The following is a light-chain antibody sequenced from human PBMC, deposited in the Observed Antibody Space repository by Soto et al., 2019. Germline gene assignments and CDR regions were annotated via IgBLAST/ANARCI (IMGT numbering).Light chain of an antibody. CDR3: SSYTSSSSLDVV. J-gene: IGLJ2*01. Sequence: QSALTQPASVSGSPGQSITISCTGNSSDVGGYNYVSWYQQYPGKAPKLMIYDVSNRPSGVSNRFSGSESGNTASLTISGLQAEDEADYYCSSYTSSSSLDVVFGGGTQLTVL. CDR1: SSDVGGYNY. CDR2: DVS. V-gene: IGLV2-14*01.